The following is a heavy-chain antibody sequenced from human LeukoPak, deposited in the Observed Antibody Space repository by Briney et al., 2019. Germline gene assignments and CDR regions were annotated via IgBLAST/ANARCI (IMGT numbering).Heavy chain of an antibody. CDR2: IYSGGST. V-gene: IGHV3-66*01. J-gene: IGHJ4*02. D-gene: IGHD4-23*01. CDR3: ATRSLRWNFDY. Sequence: PGSSLRLSCAASGFTLSSNYMSWVRQAPGKGLEWVSVIYSGGSTYYADSVKGRFTISRDNSKNTLYLQMNSLRAEDTAVYYCATRSLRWNFDYWGQGPWSPCL. CDR1: GFTLSSNY.